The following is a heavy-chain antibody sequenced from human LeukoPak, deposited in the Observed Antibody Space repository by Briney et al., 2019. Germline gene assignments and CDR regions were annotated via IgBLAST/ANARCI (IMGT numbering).Heavy chain of an antibody. V-gene: IGHV5-51*01. Sequence: GESLKISCQGSGYTFLNYWIGWVRQMPGKGVEWMGIIDPGDSDTRYSPSFQGQVTICDDKSISTAYLQWSSLKASDTAMYYCARTRIAAAARPDPSDYWGQGTLVTVSS. CDR2: IDPGDSDT. J-gene: IGHJ4*02. CDR3: ARTRIAAAARPDPSDY. CDR1: GYTFLNYW. D-gene: IGHD6-13*01.